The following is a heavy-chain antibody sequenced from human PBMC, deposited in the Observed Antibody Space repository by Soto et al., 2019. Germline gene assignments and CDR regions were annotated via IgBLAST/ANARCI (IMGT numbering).Heavy chain of an antibody. CDR3: VRDGTKTLRDWFDP. CDR1: GASISGFY. Sequence: TLSLTCTVSGASISGFYWSWIRKSAGKGLEWIGRIYATGTTDYNPSLKSRVMMSVDTSKKQFSLKLRSVTAADTAVYYCVRDGTKTLRDWFDPWGQGMSVTVSS. CDR2: IYATGTT. V-gene: IGHV4-4*07. D-gene: IGHD1-1*01. J-gene: IGHJ5*02.